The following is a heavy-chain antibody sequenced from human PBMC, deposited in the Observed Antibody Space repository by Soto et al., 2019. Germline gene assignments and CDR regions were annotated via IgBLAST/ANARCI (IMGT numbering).Heavy chain of an antibody. J-gene: IGHJ4*02. CDR3: ARDKITGLFDY. CDR1: GGSMSSNY. D-gene: IGHD2-8*02. V-gene: IGHV4-34*01. Sequence: SETLSLTCAVSGGSMSSNYWSWIRQAPGTGLEWVGDINYHGSTNYNPSLKSRVTIPVDTSKNQFSLKLTSVTAADTAVYYCARDKITGLFDYWGQGTLVTVSS. CDR2: INYHGST.